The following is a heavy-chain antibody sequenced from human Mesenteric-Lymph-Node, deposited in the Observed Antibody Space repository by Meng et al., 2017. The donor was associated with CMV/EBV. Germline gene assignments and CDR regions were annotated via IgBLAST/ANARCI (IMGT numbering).Heavy chain of an antibody. V-gene: IGHV1-18*01. Sequence: ASVKVSCKASGYTFSSYGINWVRQAPGQGLEWMGWISAYNGNTNYAQKFQGRVTVTTDTSTTTAYMELRSLRSDDTAVYYCASGGSYQSEGGAFDIWGQGTMVTVSS. CDR2: ISAYNGNT. CDR1: GYTFSSYG. CDR3: ASGGSYQSEGGAFDI. J-gene: IGHJ3*02. D-gene: IGHD1-26*01.